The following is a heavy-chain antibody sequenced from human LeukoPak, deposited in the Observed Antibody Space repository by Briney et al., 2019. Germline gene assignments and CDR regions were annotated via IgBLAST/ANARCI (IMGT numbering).Heavy chain of an antibody. D-gene: IGHD6-6*01. CDR2: ISAYNGNT. CDR3: ARGIAARRYFDY. Sequence: ASVKVSCKASGYTFTGYYMHWVRQAPGQGLEWMGWISAYNGNTNYAQKLQGRVTMTTDTSTSTAYMELRSLRSDDTAVYYCARGIAARRYFDYWGQGTLVTVSS. V-gene: IGHV1-18*04. CDR1: GYTFTGYY. J-gene: IGHJ4*02.